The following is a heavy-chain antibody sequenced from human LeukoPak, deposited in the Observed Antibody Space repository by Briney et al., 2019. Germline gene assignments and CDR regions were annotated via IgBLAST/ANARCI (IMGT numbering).Heavy chain of an antibody. Sequence: RSSETLSLTCAVYGGSFSGYYWSWLRQPPGKGLEWIGEINHSASTNYSPSLKSRVTISVDTSKNQFSLKLSSVTAADTAVYYCARGGYSGYDRLGYWGQGTLVTVSS. D-gene: IGHD5-12*01. J-gene: IGHJ4*02. CDR1: GGSFSGYY. CDR2: INHSAST. CDR3: ARGGYSGYDRLGY. V-gene: IGHV4-34*01.